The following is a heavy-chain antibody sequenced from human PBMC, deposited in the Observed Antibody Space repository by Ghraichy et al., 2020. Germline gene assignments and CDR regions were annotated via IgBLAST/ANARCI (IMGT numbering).Heavy chain of an antibody. CDR2: ISGSGGST. V-gene: IGHV3-23*01. CDR1: GFTFSSYA. J-gene: IGHJ3*02. D-gene: IGHD6-19*01. CDR3: AKDLSHRQWLLNAFDI. Sequence: GGSLRLSCAASGFTFSSYAMSWVRQAPGKGLEWVSAISGSGGSTYYADSVKGRFTISRDNSKNTLYLQMNSLRAEDTAVYYCAKDLSHRQWLLNAFDIWGQGTMVTVSS.